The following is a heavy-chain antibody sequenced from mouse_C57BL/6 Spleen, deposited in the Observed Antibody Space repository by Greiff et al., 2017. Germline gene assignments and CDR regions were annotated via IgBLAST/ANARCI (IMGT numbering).Heavy chain of an antibody. Sequence: VQLQQSGPELVKPGASVKISCKASGYAFSSSWMNWVKQRPGKGLEWIGRIYPGDGDTNYNGKFKGKATLTADKSSSTAYMQLSSLTSEDSAVYFCAKDYGSSWYYFDYWGQGTTLTVSS. CDR1: GYAFSSSW. D-gene: IGHD1-1*01. J-gene: IGHJ2*01. CDR3: AKDYGSSWYYFDY. CDR2: IYPGDGDT. V-gene: IGHV1-82*01.